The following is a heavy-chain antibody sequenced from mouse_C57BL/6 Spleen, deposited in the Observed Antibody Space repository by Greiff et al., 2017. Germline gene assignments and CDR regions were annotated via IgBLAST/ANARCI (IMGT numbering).Heavy chain of an antibody. V-gene: IGHV1-82*01. D-gene: IGHD1-1*01. J-gene: IGHJ3*01. CDR3: APYYYGSSYGFAC. CDR1: GYAFSSSW. Sequence: VQLQQSGPELVKPGASVKISCKASGYAFSSSWMNWVKQRPGKGLEWIGRIYPGDGDTNYNGKFKGKATLTADKSSSTAYMQLSSLTSEDSAVYFCAPYYYGSSYGFACWGQGALVTVAA. CDR2: IYPGDGDT.